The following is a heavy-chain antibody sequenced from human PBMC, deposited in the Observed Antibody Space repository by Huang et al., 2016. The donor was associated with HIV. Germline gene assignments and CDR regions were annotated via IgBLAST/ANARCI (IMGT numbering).Heavy chain of an antibody. CDR2: IYYRGST. D-gene: IGHD3-22*01. V-gene: IGHV4-39*01. J-gene: IGHJ3*02. CDR3: ARHFSYYDSSGYTPWDAFDI. Sequence: QLQLQGSGPGLVKPSETLSLTCTVSGGSITSSSYYWGWIRQPPGKGLEGVGSIYYRGSTNYNPSRKSRVTVSVDMSKNQFSLKLSSVTAADTAVYYCARHFSYYDSSGYTPWDAFDIWGQGTMVTVSS. CDR1: GGSITSSSYY.